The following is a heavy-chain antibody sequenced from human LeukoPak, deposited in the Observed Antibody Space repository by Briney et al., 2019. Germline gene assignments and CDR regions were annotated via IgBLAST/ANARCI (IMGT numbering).Heavy chain of an antibody. CDR1: GGSFSTYG. V-gene: IGHV1-69*05. CDR2: IIPIFPTP. CDR3: ARGRGSYFEDFDY. Sequence: ASVKVSCKASGGSFSTYGITWVRQAPGRGLEWMGRIIPIFPTPNYAQKFQGRVTITTDKSTSTAYMELSSLRSDDTAVYYCARGRGSYFEDFDYWGQRTLVTVSS. J-gene: IGHJ4*02. D-gene: IGHD1-26*01.